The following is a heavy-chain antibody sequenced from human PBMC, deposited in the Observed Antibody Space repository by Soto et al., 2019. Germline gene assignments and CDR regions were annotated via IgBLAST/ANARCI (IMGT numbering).Heavy chain of an antibody. CDR2: IRSKANSYAT. J-gene: IGHJ4*02. D-gene: IGHD6-19*01. Sequence: PGGSLRLSCEGSGFTFSGSAMHWVRQASGKGLEWVGRIRSKANSYATAYAASVKGRFTISRDDSKNTAYLQMNSLKTEDTAVYYCTITGIAVAGTNYWGQGTLVTVSS. CDR3: TITGIAVAGTNY. V-gene: IGHV3-73*01. CDR1: GFTFSGSA.